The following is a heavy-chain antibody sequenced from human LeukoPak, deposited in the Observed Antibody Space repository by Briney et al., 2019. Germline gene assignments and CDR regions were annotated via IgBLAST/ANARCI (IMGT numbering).Heavy chain of an antibody. CDR2: INHSGST. V-gene: IGHV4-34*01. CDR1: GGSFSGYY. CDR3: ARGLYTGPYYDFWSCYHYLDY. J-gene: IGHJ4*02. D-gene: IGHD3-3*01. Sequence: SETLSLTCAVYGGSFSGYYWSWIRQPPGKGLEWIGEINHSGSTNYNPSLKSRVTISVDTSKNQFSLKLSSVTAADTAVYYYARGLYTGPYYDFWSCYHYLDYWGQGTLVTVSS.